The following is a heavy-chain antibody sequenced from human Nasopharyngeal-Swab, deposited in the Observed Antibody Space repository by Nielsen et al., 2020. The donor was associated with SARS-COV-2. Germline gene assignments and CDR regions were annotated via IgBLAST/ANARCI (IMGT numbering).Heavy chain of an antibody. J-gene: IGHJ6*02. CDR2: INIDGSST. V-gene: IGHV3-74*01. Sequence: GGPLRLSCAASGFTFSTYWMHWVRQAPGKGLVWVSRINIDGSSTRHADSVKGRFTISRDNGKNTLYLQMNSLRAEDTAIYYCARGFYYGIDVWGQGTTVTVSS. CDR3: ARGFYYGIDV. CDR1: GFTFSTYW.